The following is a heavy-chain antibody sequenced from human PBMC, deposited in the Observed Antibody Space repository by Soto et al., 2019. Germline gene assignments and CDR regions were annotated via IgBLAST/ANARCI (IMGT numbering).Heavy chain of an antibody. Sequence: EVQLVESGGGLVQPGGSLRLSCAVSGFTVSSNYMSWVRQAPGKGLEWVSVLYSSGSTFYADSVKGRFTISRDNSKNTLFLQMNSLRAEDTAVYYCARDDPLRYWGQGTLVTVSS. D-gene: IGHD4-17*01. CDR2: LYSSGST. CDR1: GFTVSSNY. J-gene: IGHJ4*02. V-gene: IGHV3-66*01. CDR3: ARDDPLRY.